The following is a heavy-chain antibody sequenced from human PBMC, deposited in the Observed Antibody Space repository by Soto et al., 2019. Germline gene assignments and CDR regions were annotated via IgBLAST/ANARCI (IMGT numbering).Heavy chain of an antibody. J-gene: IGHJ6*03. CDR2: ISASGATT. CDR3: AKRGELSSYYYMDV. Sequence: GGSLRLSCAASGFTFSTYAMFWVRQAPGKGLEWVSVISASGATTYYADSVKGRFTISRDNSKSTLYLQMNSLRAEDTAVYYCAKRGELSSYYYMDVWGKGTTVTVSS. V-gene: IGHV3-23*01. D-gene: IGHD3-16*02. CDR1: GFTFSTYA.